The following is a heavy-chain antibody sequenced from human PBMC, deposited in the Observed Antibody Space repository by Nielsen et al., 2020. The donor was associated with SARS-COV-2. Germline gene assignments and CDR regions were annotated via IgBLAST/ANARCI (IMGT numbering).Heavy chain of an antibody. CDR1: GLIFSSSW. CDR2: INEDGSVV. CDR3: ARDAAYSRFDY. D-gene: IGHD4-11*01. V-gene: IGHV3-7*05. J-gene: IGHJ4*02. Sequence: GGSLRLSCAASGLIFSSSWLVWVRQAPGKGLEWVANINEDGSVVNYVDSVKDRFTISRDNAGKSLYLQMNSLRAEDTAVYYCARDAAYSRFDYWGQGTLVTVSS.